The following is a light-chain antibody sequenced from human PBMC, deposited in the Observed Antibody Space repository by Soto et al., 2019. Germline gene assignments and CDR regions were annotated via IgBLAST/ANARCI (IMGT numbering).Light chain of an antibody. CDR1: SSDVGGYNY. CDR3: ISYAGSNNLGV. CDR2: EVS. V-gene: IGLV2-8*01. Sequence: QSVLTQPPSASGSRGQSVTISCTGTSSDVGGYNYVSWYQQHPGKAPKLMIYEVSKRPSGVPDRFYGSKSGNTASLTVSVLQTEDEADYYCISYAGSNNLGVFGGGTKLTVL. J-gene: IGLJ3*02.